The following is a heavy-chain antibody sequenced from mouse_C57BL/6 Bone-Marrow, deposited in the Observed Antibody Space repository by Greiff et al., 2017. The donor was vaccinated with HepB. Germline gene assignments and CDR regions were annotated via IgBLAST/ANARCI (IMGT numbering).Heavy chain of an antibody. Sequence: LKESGGGLVKPGGSLKLSCAASGFTFSSYAMSWVRQTPEKRLEWVATISDGGSYTYYPDNVKGRFTISRDNAKNNLYLQMSHLKSEDTAMYYCARVLGALDYWGQGTTLTVSS. CDR2: ISDGGSYT. CDR3: ARVLGALDY. D-gene: IGHD1-1*01. CDR1: GFTFSSYA. J-gene: IGHJ2*01. V-gene: IGHV5-4*01.